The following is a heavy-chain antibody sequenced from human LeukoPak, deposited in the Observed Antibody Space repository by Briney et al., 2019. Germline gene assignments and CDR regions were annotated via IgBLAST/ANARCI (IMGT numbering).Heavy chain of an antibody. J-gene: IGHJ4*02. CDR1: IFTLSDAW. D-gene: IGHD6-25*01. Sequence: GGPLRLSCVACIFTLSDAWMSWVRQAPGKGLEWVGRIKSKIDGGTIDYGAPVKGRFTISRDDSRNTLYLQMNSLKTEDTAVYYCTTRRQDGCWGQGTLVTVS. CDR2: IKSKIDGGTI. V-gene: IGHV3-15*01. CDR3: TTRRQDGC.